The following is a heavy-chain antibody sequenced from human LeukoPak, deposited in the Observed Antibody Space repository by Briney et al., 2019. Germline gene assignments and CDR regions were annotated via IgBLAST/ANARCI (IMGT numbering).Heavy chain of an antibody. CDR2: IHYSGST. CDR3: ARDHGYYYGMDV. Sequence: PSETLSLTCAVSGGSISSNNWWSWVRQSPGKGLEWIGEIHYSGSTNYNPSLKSRVTISVDKSKSQFSLNLSSVTAADTAVYYCARDHGYYYGMDVWGQGTTVTVSS. V-gene: IGHV4-4*02. CDR1: GGSISSNNW. J-gene: IGHJ6*02.